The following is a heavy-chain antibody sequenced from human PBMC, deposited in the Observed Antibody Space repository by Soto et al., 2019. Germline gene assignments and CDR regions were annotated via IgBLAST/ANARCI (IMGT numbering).Heavy chain of an antibody. D-gene: IGHD6-13*01. CDR3: AKDSSSWLGYNWFDP. CDR2: ISWNSGSI. Sequence: EVQLVESGGGLVQPGRSLRLSCAASGFTFDDYAMHWVRQAPGKGLEWVSGISWNSGSIGYADSVKGRFTISRDNAKNSLDLQMDSLRAEDTALYYCAKDSSSWLGYNWFDPWGQGTLVTVSS. CDR1: GFTFDDYA. J-gene: IGHJ5*02. V-gene: IGHV3-9*01.